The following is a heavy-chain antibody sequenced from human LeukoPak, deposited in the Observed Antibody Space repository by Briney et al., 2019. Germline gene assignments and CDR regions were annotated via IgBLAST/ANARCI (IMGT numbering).Heavy chain of an antibody. CDR2: INPNSGGT. Sequence: ASVKVSCKASGYTFTGYYMHWVRQAPGQGLEWMGWINPNSGGTNYAQKFQGRVTMTRDTSISTAYMELSRLRPDDTAVYYCARVGLYLDDILTGYYKSYYYGMDVWGQGTTVTVSS. V-gene: IGHV1-2*02. J-gene: IGHJ6*02. D-gene: IGHD3-9*01. CDR1: GYTFTGYY. CDR3: ARVGLYLDDILTGYYKSYYYGMDV.